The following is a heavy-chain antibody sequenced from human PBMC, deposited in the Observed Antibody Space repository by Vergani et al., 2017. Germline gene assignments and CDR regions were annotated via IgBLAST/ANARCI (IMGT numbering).Heavy chain of an antibody. Sequence: QVQLVQSGAEVKKPGSSVKVSCKASGYTFTGYYMHWVRQAPGQGLEWMGWINPNSGGTNYAQKFQGWVTMTRDTSISTAYMELSRLRSDDTAVYYCARANSGSYLYMDYWGQGTLVTVSS. D-gene: IGHD1-26*01. CDR1: GYTFTGYY. J-gene: IGHJ4*02. CDR3: ARANSGSYLYMDY. CDR2: INPNSGGT. V-gene: IGHV1-2*04.